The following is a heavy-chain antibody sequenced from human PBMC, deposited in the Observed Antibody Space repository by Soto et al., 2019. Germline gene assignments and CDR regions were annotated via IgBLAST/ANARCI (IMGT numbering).Heavy chain of an antibody. Sequence: GESLKISCKGSGYSFAGYWITWVRQKPGKCLEWMGRIDPSDSPTYYSPSFRGHVTISVTKSITTVFLQWSSLRASDTAMYYCARQIYDSDTGPNFKYYFDSLGQGTPVTVSS. D-gene: IGHD3-22*01. J-gene: IGHJ4*02. CDR1: GYSFAGYW. V-gene: IGHV5-10-1*01. CDR2: IDPSDSPT. CDR3: ARQIYDSDTGPNFKYYFDS.